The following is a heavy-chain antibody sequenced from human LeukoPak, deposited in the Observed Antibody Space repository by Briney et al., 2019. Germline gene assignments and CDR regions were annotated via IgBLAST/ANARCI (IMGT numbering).Heavy chain of an antibody. CDR3: ARWYCSSTSCLNYYFGMDV. J-gene: IGHJ6*02. Sequence: GVSLRLSCGAWGLTLWRYDTIWLPDSPGEGLVWVSFISCSANNIYYVDSVNGRFTISRDNAKHSLYLQMNSLRAEDTAVYYCARWYCSSTSCLNYYFGMDVWGQGTTVTVSS. CDR2: ISCSANNI. CDR1: GLTLWRYD. D-gene: IGHD2-2*01. V-gene: IGHV3-48*03.